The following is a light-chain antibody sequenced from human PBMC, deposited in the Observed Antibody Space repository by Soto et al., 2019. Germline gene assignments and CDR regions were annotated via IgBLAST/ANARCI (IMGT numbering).Light chain of an antibody. V-gene: IGKV3-20*01. CDR3: QQYGSSRT. CDR2: GAS. J-gene: IGKJ1*01. CDR1: QSVSSSY. Sequence: EIVLTQSPGTLSLSPGERATLSCRASQSVSSSYLAWYQQKPGQAPRLLIYGASSRATGIPDRFSGSGSGTDFTLTSSRLEREYFAVYYCQQYGSSRTFGQGTKVEIK.